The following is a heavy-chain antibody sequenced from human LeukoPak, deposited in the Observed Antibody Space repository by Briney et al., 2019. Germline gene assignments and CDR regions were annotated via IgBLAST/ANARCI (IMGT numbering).Heavy chain of an antibody. CDR1: GGSISSGSYY. CDR2: IYTSGST. J-gene: IGHJ4*02. V-gene: IGHV4-61*02. D-gene: IGHD6-19*01. CDR3: ARVSGSSGWYTVDY. Sequence: SETLSLTCTVSGGSISSGSYYWSWIRQPAGKGLEWIGRIYTSGSTNYNPSLKSRVTISVDTSKNQFSLKLSSVTAADTAVYYCARVSGSSGWYTVDYWGQGTLVTVSS.